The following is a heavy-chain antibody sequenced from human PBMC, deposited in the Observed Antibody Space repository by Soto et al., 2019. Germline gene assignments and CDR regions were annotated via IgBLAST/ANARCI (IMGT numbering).Heavy chain of an antibody. CDR1: GYSFTSYW. J-gene: IGHJ6*02. Sequence: PGESLKISCKGSGYSFTSYWISWVRQMPGKGLEWMGRIDPSDSYTNYSPSFQGHVTISADKSISTAYLQWSSLKASDTAMYYCAHIEQWLVQDGMDVWGQGTTVTAP. D-gene: IGHD6-19*01. CDR2: IDPSDSYT. V-gene: IGHV5-10-1*01. CDR3: AHIEQWLVQDGMDV.